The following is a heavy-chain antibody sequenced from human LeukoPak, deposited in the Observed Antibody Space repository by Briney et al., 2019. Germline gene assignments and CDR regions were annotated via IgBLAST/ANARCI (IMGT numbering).Heavy chain of an antibody. J-gene: IGHJ3*02. CDR1: GFTFSSYS. CDR2: ISSSSSTI. V-gene: IGHV3-48*01. CDR3: ARDRVIAIGDGAFDI. D-gene: IGHD2-21*01. Sequence: PGGSLRLSCAASGFTFSSYSMNWVRQAPGKGLEWVSYISSSSSTIYYADSVKGRFTISRDNAKNSLYLQMNSLRAEDTAVYYCARDRVIAIGDGAFDIWGQGTMVTVSS.